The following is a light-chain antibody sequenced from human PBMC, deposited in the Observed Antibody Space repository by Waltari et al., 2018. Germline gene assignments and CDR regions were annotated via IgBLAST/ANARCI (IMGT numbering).Light chain of an antibody. V-gene: IGKV1-6*01. Sequence: AIQMTQSPSSLSASIGDRVTITCRASQGVRNDVGRYQQKPGKAPKLLVYAASTLHIGVPSRFSGSGSDTDFTRTVTSLQPEDFATYYCLQDYSYPRTFGQGTRVEIK. CDR2: AAS. CDR3: LQDYSYPRT. J-gene: IGKJ1*01. CDR1: QGVRND.